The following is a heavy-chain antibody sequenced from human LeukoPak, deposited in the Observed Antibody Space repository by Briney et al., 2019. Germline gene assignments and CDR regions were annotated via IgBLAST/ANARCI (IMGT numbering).Heavy chain of an antibody. Sequence: ASVKDSCKASGYTFSNYAVLWVRQAPGQRLEWMGWINAGNGNTKYSQDFQGRVSITRDTSASTAYMELGSLRSEDMAVYYCARGRWTSHTVGYYFDHWGQGTLVTVSS. J-gene: IGHJ4*02. CDR2: INAGNGNT. V-gene: IGHV1-3*03. D-gene: IGHD2-8*02. CDR3: ARGRWTSHTVGYYFDH. CDR1: GYTFSNYA.